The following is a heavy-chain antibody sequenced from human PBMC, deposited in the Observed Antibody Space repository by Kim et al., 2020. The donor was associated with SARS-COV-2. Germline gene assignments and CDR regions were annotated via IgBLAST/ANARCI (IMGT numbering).Heavy chain of an antibody. CDR3: ARDLLQWLVQGGLDY. V-gene: IGHV3-30*04. CDR1: GFTFSSYA. J-gene: IGHJ4*02. CDR2: ISYDGSNK. D-gene: IGHD6-19*01. Sequence: GGSLRLSCAASGFTFSSYAMHWVRQAPGKGLEWVAVISYDGSNKYYADSVKGRFTISRDNSKNTLYLQMNSLRAEDTAVYYCARDLLQWLVQGGLDYWGQGTLVTVSS.